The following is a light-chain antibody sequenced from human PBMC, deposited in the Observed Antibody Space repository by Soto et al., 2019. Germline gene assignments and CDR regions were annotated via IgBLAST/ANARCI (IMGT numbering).Light chain of an antibody. V-gene: IGKV3-15*01. CDR2: GAS. Sequence: EIVMTQSPATLSVSPGERATLSCRASQSVRSNLAWYQQKPGQAPRLLIYGASTRATGIPARFSGSGSGTEFTLTISSLHSEDFAFYYCQQYNNWRAFGQGTKVEIK. CDR1: QSVRSN. J-gene: IGKJ1*01. CDR3: QQYNNWRA.